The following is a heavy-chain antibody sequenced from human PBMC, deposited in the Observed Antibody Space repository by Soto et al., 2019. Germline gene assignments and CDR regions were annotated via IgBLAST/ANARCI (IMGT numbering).Heavy chain of an antibody. Sequence: DVQLLESGGGLVQPGGSLSLYCAASGFTFSDYAMSWVRQAPGKGLEWVAGIGGGDVDTYYAASVKGRFTISRDKSKNTLYRHMNNLSVEDTAESYCAKDAVSYNGEWAWFDPWGQGTLVTVSS. CDR3: AKDAVSYNGEWAWFDP. V-gene: IGHV3-23*01. J-gene: IGHJ5*02. CDR1: GFTFSDYA. D-gene: IGHD3-10*01. CDR2: IGGGDVDT.